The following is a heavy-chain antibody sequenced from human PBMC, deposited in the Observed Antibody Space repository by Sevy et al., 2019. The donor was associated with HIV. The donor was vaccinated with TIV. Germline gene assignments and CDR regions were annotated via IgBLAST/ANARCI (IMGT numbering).Heavy chain of an antibody. CDR3: AGDCPGYGGYDH. CDR1: GFTFTTYW. V-gene: IGHV3-7*01. J-gene: IGHJ5*02. D-gene: IGHD5-12*01. Sequence: GGSLRLSCAASGFTFTTYWMTWVRQAPGQGLEWVANIKKDGSAKYYVDSMKGRFTICRDNAKNSLYLQGNILSADDTALYYGAGDCPGYGGYDHWGQGTLVTVSS. CDR2: IKKDGSAK.